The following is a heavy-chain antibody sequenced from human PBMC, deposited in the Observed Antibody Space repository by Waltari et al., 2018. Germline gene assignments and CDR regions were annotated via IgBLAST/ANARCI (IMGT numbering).Heavy chain of an antibody. D-gene: IGHD3-16*02. CDR3: ATQASISSPSF. Sequence: QVQLVESGGGVVLPGGALRLSCKASRVIFSRQDMNWVRQAPGMVLEWVSLIRFDGGQKFYADTVKGRFTVSRDNSRDTLYLHMESLRSGDTATYFCATQASISSPSFWGRGTLVTVSS. CDR1: RVIFSRQD. CDR2: IRFDGGQK. V-gene: IGHV3-30*02. J-gene: IGHJ4*02.